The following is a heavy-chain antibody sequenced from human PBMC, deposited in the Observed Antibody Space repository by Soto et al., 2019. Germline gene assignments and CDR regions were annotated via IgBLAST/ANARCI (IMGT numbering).Heavy chain of an antibody. V-gene: IGHV5-51*01. Sequence: GESLKISCKASEYIIKNYWIGWVRQMPGQGLEWMGIIFHDDSDTRYSPSFHGHVTITVDKSISTAYVQWSSLKASDSAIYYCFGGGVTSRTFDYWGQGTLVTVSS. CDR1: EYIIKNYW. CDR2: IFHDDSDT. D-gene: IGHD3-16*01. J-gene: IGHJ4*02. CDR3: FGGGVTSRTFDY.